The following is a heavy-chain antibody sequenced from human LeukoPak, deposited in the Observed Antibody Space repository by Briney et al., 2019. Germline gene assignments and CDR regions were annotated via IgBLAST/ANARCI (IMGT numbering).Heavy chain of an antibody. CDR1: GFTFNNYA. J-gene: IGHJ6*03. CDR2: VSGSGGAT. V-gene: IGHV3-23*01. Sequence: GGSLRLSCAASGFTFNNYAMSWVRQAPGMGLEWLSYVSGSGGATYYAASVKGRFTISRDNSKNTLYLQVGSLRAEDTAVYYCAKNRGGTYKYYMDVWGNGTTVTVS. CDR3: AKNRGGTYKYYMDV. D-gene: IGHD1-1*01.